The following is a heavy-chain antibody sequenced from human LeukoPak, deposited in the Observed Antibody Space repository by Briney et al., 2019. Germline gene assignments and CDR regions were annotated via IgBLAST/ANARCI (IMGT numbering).Heavy chain of an antibody. CDR1: GFTVSSNF. CDR2: IYSGGST. CDR3: AKSLQFFNGYFDL. D-gene: IGHD3-3*01. Sequence: PGGSLRPSCAASGFTVSSNFMSWVRQAPGKGLEWVSVIYSGGSTYYADSVKGRFTISRDNSKNTLYLQMNSLRAGDTAVYFCAKSLQFFNGYFDLWGRGTLVTVSS. V-gene: IGHV3-66*01. J-gene: IGHJ2*01.